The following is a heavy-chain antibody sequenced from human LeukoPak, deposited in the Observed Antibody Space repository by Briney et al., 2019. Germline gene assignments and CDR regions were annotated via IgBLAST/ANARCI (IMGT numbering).Heavy chain of an antibody. CDR1: GYTFTSYD. Sequence: ASVKVSCKASGYTFTSYDINWVRQATRQGLEWMGWMNPDSGNTGYAQKFQGRITLTRDTSISTAYMELSSLRSEDTAVYYCARNVPRTGDFYYWGQGTLVTVSS. CDR2: MNPDSGNT. J-gene: IGHJ4*02. CDR3: ARNVPRTGDFYY. D-gene: IGHD7-27*01. V-gene: IGHV1-8*01.